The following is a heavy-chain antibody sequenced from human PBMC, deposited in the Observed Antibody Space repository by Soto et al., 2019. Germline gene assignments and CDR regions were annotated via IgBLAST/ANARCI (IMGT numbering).Heavy chain of an antibody. CDR3: ARKDKSGYFNWFDP. V-gene: IGHV5-51*01. D-gene: IGHD3-22*01. J-gene: IGHJ5*02. Sequence: GESLKISCRTSGYRFTSYWIAWVRQMPGKGLEWMGIIFPSDSDTRYSPSFQGQVTISADRSTSTVFLQWASLKASDTAVHFCARKDKSGYFNWFDPWGQGSLVTVSS. CDR1: GYRFTSYW. CDR2: IFPSDSDT.